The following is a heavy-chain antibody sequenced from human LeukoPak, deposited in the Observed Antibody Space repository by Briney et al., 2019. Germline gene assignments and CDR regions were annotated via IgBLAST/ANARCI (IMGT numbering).Heavy chain of an antibody. Sequence: SETLSLTCTVSGYSISSGYYWGWFRQPPGKGLKWIGSISHSGSTYYNPSLKSRVTISVDTSKNRFSLKLSSLTAADTAVYYCARLRRSRLAEFDYWGQGTLVTVSS. J-gene: IGHJ4*02. V-gene: IGHV4-38-2*02. CDR3: ARLRRSRLAEFDY. CDR1: GYSISSGYY. CDR2: ISHSGST. D-gene: IGHD3-3*02.